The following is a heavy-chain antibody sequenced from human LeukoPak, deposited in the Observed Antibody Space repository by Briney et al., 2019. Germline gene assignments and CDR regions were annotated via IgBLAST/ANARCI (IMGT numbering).Heavy chain of an antibody. D-gene: IGHD3-22*01. V-gene: IGHV4-34*01. CDR1: GGSFSGYY. Sequence: PSETLSLTCAVYGGSFSGYYWSWIRQPPGKGLEWIGEINHSGSTNYNPSLKSRVTISVDTSKNQFSLKLSSVTAADTAVYYCARGRGYYDSSGYYFALDYWGQGTLVTVSS. CDR3: ARGRGYYDSSGYYFALDY. J-gene: IGHJ4*02. CDR2: INHSGST.